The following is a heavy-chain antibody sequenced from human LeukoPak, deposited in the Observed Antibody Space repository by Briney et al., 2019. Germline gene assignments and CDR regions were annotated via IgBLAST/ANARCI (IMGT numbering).Heavy chain of an antibody. V-gene: IGHV1-69*13. D-gene: IGHD3-22*01. CDR2: IIPIFGTA. J-gene: IGHJ4*02. CDR1: GGTFSSYA. Sequence: SVEVSCKASGGTFSSYAISWVRQAPGQGLEWMGGIIPIFGTANYAQKFQGRVTITADESTSTAYMELSSLRFEDTAVYYCARGRYYDSSVYYYFDYWGQGTLVTVSS. CDR3: ARGRYYDSSVYYYFDY.